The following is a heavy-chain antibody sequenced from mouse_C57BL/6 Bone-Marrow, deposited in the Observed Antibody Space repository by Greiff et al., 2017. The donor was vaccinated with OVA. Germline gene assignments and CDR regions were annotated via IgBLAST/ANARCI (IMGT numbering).Heavy chain of an antibody. D-gene: IGHD1-1*01. CDR2: ISSGSSTI. V-gene: IGHV5-17*01. J-gene: IGHJ3*01. CDR1: GFTFSDYG. CDR3: AREDYGSSYVDFAY. Sequence: EVTLMESGGGLVKPGGSLKLSCAASGFTFSDYGMHWVRQAPEKGLEWVAYISSGSSTIYYADTVKGRFTISRDNAKNTLFLQMTSLRSEDTAMYYCAREDYGSSYVDFAYWGQGTLVTVSA.